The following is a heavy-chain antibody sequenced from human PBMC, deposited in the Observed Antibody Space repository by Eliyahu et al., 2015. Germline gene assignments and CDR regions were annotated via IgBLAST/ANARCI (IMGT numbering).Heavy chain of an antibody. Sequence: EVQLVESGGGLVQPGGSLXLSCSASXFPFXXYAMHWVRQAPGKGLEYVSAISSNGGSTYYADSVKGRFTISRDNSKNTLYLQMSSLRAEDTAVYYCVKDWGNDILTGHNWFDPWGQGTLVTVSS. D-gene: IGHD3-9*01. CDR3: VKDWGNDILTGHNWFDP. V-gene: IGHV3-64D*06. CDR1: XFPFXXYA. J-gene: IGHJ5*02. CDR2: ISSNGGST.